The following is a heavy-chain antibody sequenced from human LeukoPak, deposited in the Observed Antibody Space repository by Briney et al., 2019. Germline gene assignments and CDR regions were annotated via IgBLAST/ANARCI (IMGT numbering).Heavy chain of an antibody. J-gene: IGHJ4*02. V-gene: IGHV1-2*02. CDR2: INPNSGGT. D-gene: IGHD3-3*02. Sequence: ASVKVSCKASGYTFTGYYMHWVRQAPGQGLEWMGWINPNSGGTNYAQKFKGRVTMTRDTSISTAYMELSRLRSDDTAVYYCARGGCISSSHNVYWGQGTLVTVSS. CDR1: GYTFTGYY. CDR3: ARGGCISSSHNVY.